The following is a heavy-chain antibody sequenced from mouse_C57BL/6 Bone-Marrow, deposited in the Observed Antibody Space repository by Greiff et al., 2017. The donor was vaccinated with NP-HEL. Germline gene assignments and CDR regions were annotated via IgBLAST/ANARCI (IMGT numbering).Heavy chain of an antibody. CDR3: ARNSPNYYGSSYYYAMDY. V-gene: IGHV3-8*01. Sequence: DVKLMESGPGLAKPSPTLSLTSSCPSPPIPLSSFPFLLPFPFHQLYSIFYIINIFITYYNPSLKSRISITRDTSKNQYYLQLNSVTTEDTATYYCARNSPNYYGSSYYYAMDYWGQGTSVTVSS. CDR2: IINIFIT. D-gene: IGHD1-1*01. CDR1: SPPIPLSS. J-gene: IGHJ4*01.